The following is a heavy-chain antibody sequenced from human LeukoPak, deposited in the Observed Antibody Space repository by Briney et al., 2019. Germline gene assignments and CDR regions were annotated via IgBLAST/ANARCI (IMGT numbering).Heavy chain of an antibody. J-gene: IGHJ4*02. D-gene: IGHD2-8*01. V-gene: IGHV3-30*04. Sequence: PGGSLRLSCAASGFAFSTYNMHWVRQAPGKGLEWVAVISYNGRNENHAESVKGRFTISRDNSKNTLYLQMNTLRTEDMALYYCVREKYCTPTDCLHGRFYFNFWGQGTLVTVSS. CDR3: VREKYCTPTDCLHGRFYFNF. CDR1: GFAFSTYN. CDR2: ISYNGRNE.